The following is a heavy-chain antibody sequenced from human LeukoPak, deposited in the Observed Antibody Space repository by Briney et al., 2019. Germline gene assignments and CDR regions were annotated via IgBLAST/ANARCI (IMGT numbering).Heavy chain of an antibody. D-gene: IGHD1-1*01. CDR2: IVVGSGNT. V-gene: IGHV1-58*01. CDR3: AAGYNWNDLAGGY. J-gene: IGHJ4*02. Sequence: GASVKVSCKASGFTFTISAVQWVRQARGQRLEWIGWIVVGSGNTNYAQKFQERVTITRDMSTSTAYMELSSLRSEDTAVYYCAAGYNWNDLAGGYWGQGTLVTVSS. CDR1: GFTFTISA.